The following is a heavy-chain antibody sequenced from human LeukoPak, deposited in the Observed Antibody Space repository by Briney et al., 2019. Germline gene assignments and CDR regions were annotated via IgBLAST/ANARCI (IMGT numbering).Heavy chain of an antibody. J-gene: IGHJ4*02. D-gene: IGHD3-9*01. CDR1: GFTFSSYA. CDR2: ISGSGGST. V-gene: IGHV3-23*01. Sequence: GGSLRLSCAASGFTFSSYAMSWVRQAPGKGLEWVSAISGSGGSTYYADSVKGRFTISRDNAKNSLYLQMNSLRAEDTAVYYCARDRRSSRYFDWLLFGYFDYWGQGTLVTVSS. CDR3: ARDRRSSRYFDWLLFGYFDY.